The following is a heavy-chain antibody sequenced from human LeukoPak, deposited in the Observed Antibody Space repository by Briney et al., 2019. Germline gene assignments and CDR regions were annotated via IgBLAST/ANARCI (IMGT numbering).Heavy chain of an antibody. V-gene: IGHV1-2*02. D-gene: IGHD6-13*01. Sequence: GASVKVTCRASGYTFTVYFIYWVRHAPGQGIEWVGWIYPSSGRTNSAQKFQGKVTMTRDTSICTAYMELSSLRSDDTAVYYCARAHVIRSSSRFFQHWGQGTLVSVAS. CDR2: IYPSSGRT. CDR1: GYTFTVYF. J-gene: IGHJ1*01. CDR3: ARAHVIRSSSRFFQH.